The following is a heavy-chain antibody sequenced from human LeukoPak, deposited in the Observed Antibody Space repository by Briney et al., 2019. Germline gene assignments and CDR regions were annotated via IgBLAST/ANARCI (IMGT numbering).Heavy chain of an antibody. J-gene: IGHJ4*02. CDR2: IYSGGST. V-gene: IGHV3-66*02. CDR1: GFTVSSNY. D-gene: IGHD3-22*01. Sequence: GGSLGLSCAASGFTVSSNYMSWVRQAPGKGLEWVSVIYSGGSTYYADSVKGRFTISRDNSKNTLYLQMNSLRAEDTAVYYCARDTGINGYYYDSSGAYFDYWGQGTLVAVSS. CDR3: ARDTGINGYYYDSSGAYFDY.